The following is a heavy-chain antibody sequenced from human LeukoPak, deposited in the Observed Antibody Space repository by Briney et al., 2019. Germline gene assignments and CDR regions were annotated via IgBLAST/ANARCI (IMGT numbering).Heavy chain of an antibody. D-gene: IGHD6-6*01. CDR1: GFTFSSYG. Sequence: GGSLRLSCAASGFTFSSYGIHWGRQAPGKGLEWVAVIRYDGSDKYYAGSVEGRFTISRDNSKNTLYLQMNSLRAEDTAVYYCAKDRQLSRSSPYYYYMDVWGEGTTVTVSS. CDR2: IRYDGSDK. J-gene: IGHJ6*03. V-gene: IGHV3-30*02. CDR3: AKDRQLSRSSPYYYYMDV.